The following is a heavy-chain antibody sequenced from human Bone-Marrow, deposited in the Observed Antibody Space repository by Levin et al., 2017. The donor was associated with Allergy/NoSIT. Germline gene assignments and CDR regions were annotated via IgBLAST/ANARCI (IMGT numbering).Heavy chain of an antibody. J-gene: IGHJ4*02. CDR1: GFTFSSYS. D-gene: IGHD5-18*01. Sequence: GESLKISCAASGFTFSSYSMNWVRQAPGKGLEWVSYISSSSSTIYYADSVKGRFTISRDNAKNSLYLQMNSLRAEDTAVYYCASSRRDTAMVSKDYWGQGTLVTVSS. V-gene: IGHV3-48*01. CDR3: ASSRRDTAMVSKDY. CDR2: ISSSSSTI.